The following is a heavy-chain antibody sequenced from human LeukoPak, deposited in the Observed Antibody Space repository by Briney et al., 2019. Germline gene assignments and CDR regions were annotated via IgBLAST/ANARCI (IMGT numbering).Heavy chain of an antibody. CDR3: ARHRTRVDFDY. V-gene: IGHV4-59*08. CDR2: IYYSGST. D-gene: IGHD4-17*01. Sequence: PSETLSLTCTVSGGSISSYYWSWIRQPPGKGLEWIGYIYYSGSTNYNPSLKSRVTISVDTSKNQFSLKLSSVTAADTAVYYCARHRTRVDFDYWGQGTLVTVSS. J-gene: IGHJ4*02. CDR1: GGSISSYY.